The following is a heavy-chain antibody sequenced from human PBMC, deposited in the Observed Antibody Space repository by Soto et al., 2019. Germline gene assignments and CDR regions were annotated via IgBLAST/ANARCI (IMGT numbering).Heavy chain of an antibody. Sequence: GGSLRLSCAASGFTVSSNYMSWVRQAPGKGLEWVSVIYSGGSTYYADSVKGRFTISRDNSKNTLYLQMNSLRAEDTAVYYCATQKVYYYVSSGYDRDQGGFAYWGQRTLVTVSS. CDR3: ATQKVYYYVSSGYDRDQGGFAY. CDR2: IYSGGST. CDR1: GFTVSSNY. V-gene: IGHV3-66*01. D-gene: IGHD3-22*01. J-gene: IGHJ4*01.